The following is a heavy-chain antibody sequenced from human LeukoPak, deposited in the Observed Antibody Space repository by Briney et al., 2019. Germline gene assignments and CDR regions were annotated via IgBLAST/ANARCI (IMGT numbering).Heavy chain of an antibody. CDR3: AKGTTDYDASDPLDF. Sequence: GGSLRLSCAASGFTFSTYWMSWVRQAPGKRLEWMANIKQDGSEKYYVDSVKGRFTISRDQSKSTVYLQMTSLRAEDTAVFYCAKGTTDYDASDPLDFWGQGTLVTVSS. D-gene: IGHD3-16*01. CDR1: GFTFSTYW. V-gene: IGHV3-7*03. J-gene: IGHJ4*02. CDR2: IKQDGSEK.